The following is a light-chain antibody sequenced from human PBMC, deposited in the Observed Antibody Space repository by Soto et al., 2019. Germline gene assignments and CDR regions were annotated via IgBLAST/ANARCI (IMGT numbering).Light chain of an antibody. V-gene: IGKV1-5*01. J-gene: IGKJ1*01. CDR2: DAS. CDR3: QQYDKYST. Sequence: QMTQSPSTLSASVGDTVTITCRASQSISVSLAWYQQKPVKAPNLLIYDASTLQGGVPSRFSGSGSGTEFTLTVTSLQPEDFATYFCQQYDKYSTFGQGTKVDIK. CDR1: QSISVS.